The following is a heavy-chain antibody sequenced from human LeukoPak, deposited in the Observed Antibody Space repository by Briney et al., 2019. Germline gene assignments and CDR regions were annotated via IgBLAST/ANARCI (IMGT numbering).Heavy chain of an antibody. CDR1: RFTFSSYV. CDR2: ISGDGRST. J-gene: IGHJ6*02. D-gene: IGHD3-10*01. Sequence: AGGSLRLSCAASRFTFSSYVMGWVRQAPGKGLECVSAISGDGRSTYYADSVKGRFTISREKSKNTLYLQMNSLRAEDTAIYYCARVSGRILIWPQPFGDGMDVWGQGTTVTVSS. CDR3: ARVSGRILIWPQPFGDGMDV. V-gene: IGHV3-23*01.